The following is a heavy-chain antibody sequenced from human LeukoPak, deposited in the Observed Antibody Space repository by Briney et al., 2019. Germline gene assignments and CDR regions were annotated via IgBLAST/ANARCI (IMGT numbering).Heavy chain of an antibody. J-gene: IGHJ4*02. CDR2: IIGSAAST. Sequence: GGSLRLSCAASGFTFTTYAMTWVRQAPGKGLEWVSTIIGSAASTYYADSEKGRFTISRDNSKNTLFLQMYSLRAEDTAIYYCGKDERWELPHYLDSWGQGTLVTVSS. CDR3: GKDERWELPHYLDS. CDR1: GFTFTTYA. D-gene: IGHD1-26*01. V-gene: IGHV3-23*01.